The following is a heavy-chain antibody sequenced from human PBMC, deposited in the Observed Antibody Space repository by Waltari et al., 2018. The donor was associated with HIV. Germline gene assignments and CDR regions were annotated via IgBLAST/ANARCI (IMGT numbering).Heavy chain of an antibody. CDR3: ATVRMVTTWYFEN. V-gene: IGHV3-33*08. CDR2: IWHDGSNK. CDR1: GFHFRSLG. Sequence: QVQLVESGGGVVQPGRSLRLSCAASGFHFRSLGMHWVRQTPGKGLEWVAVIWHDGSNKYYADSVKGRFTISRDNSKNTLYLQMNSLRPEDTAMYYCATVRMVTTWYFENWGQGTLVSVSS. D-gene: IGHD4-17*01. J-gene: IGHJ4*02.